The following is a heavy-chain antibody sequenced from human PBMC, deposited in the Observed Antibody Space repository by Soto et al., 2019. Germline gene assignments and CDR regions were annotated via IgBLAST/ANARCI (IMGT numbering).Heavy chain of an antibody. CDR1: GYTFTSYY. CDR2: INPSGGST. CDR3: ARGTGSSAPRHYYSSYMDV. V-gene: IGHV1-46*03. Sequence: QVQLVQSGAEVKKPGASVKVSCKASGYTFTSYYMHWVRQAPGQGLEWMGIINPSGGSTSYAQKFQGRLPMTRDTSTSTVYMELSSLRSEDTAVYYFARGTGSSAPRHYYSSYMDVWCKVTTVTVSS. D-gene: IGHD6-6*01. J-gene: IGHJ6*03.